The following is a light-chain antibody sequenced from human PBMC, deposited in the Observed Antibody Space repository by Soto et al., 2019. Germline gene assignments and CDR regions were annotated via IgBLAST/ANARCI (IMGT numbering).Light chain of an antibody. J-gene: IGLJ3*02. Sequence: QSVLTQPPSASGTPGQRITISCSGSSSNIGSNYVYWYQQLPGTAPKIIIYRNNQRPSGVPDRFSGSESGTSTSLAISGLRSEDEADYYCAAWDDSLSAWVFGGGTKVTVL. V-gene: IGLV1-47*01. CDR3: AAWDDSLSAWV. CDR1: SSNIGSNY. CDR2: RNN.